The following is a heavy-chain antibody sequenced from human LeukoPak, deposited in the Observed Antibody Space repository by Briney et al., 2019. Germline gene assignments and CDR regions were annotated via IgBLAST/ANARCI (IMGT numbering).Heavy chain of an antibody. CDR3: AREGVPGDGDHFDY. D-gene: IGHD3-16*01. Sequence: GGSLRLSCAASGFTFRTYEMNWIRQAPGKGLEWVSYITGSGTIYYADSVKGRFTISRDTARDSLYLQMNSLRAEDTAVYYCAREGVPGDGDHFDYWGQGTVVTVSS. J-gene: IGHJ4*02. CDR1: GFTFRTYE. V-gene: IGHV3-48*03. CDR2: ITGSGTI.